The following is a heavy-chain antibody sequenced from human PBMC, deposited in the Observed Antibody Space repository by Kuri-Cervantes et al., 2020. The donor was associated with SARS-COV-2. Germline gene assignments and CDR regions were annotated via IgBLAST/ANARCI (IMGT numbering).Heavy chain of an antibody. J-gene: IGHJ6*03. CDR2: IKQDGSEK. V-gene: IGHV3-7*01. Sequence: GGSLRLSCAASGFTFSSYWMSWVRQAPGKGLEWVANIKQDGSEKYYVDSVKGRFTISRDNAKNSLYLQMNSLRAEDTAVYYCARAGGPPYYYYYMDVWGKGTTVTVSS. CDR1: GFTFSSYW. D-gene: IGHD1-26*01. CDR3: ARAGGPPYYYYYMDV.